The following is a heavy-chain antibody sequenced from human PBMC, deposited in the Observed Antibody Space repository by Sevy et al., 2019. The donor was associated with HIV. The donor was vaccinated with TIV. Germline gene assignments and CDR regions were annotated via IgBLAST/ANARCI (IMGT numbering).Heavy chain of an antibody. CDR3: AAVFLTGHWDY. CDR2: ISGSGGST. V-gene: IGHV3-23*01. D-gene: IGHD3-9*01. Sequence: GGSLRLSCAASGFTFSSYAMSWVRQAPGKGLEWVSAISGSGGSTYYADSVKGRFTISRDNSKNTRYLQMNSLRPEDTAVYYWAAVFLTGHWDYWGQETLVTVSS. CDR1: GFTFSSYA. J-gene: IGHJ4*02.